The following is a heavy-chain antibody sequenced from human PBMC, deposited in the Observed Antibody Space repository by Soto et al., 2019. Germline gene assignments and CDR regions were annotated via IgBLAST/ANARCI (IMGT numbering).Heavy chain of an antibody. Sequence: EVQLLESGGGLVQPGGSLRLSCAASGFTISTYSFTWVRQTPAKGLEWVSGISVTGDTTFYADSVKGRFTISRDISKNTVYLQMHSLRVEDTAVYFYAKWSGYGDLWGQGTLVTVSS. D-gene: IGHD5-12*01. V-gene: IGHV3-23*01. CDR1: GFTISTYS. CDR2: ISVTGDTT. CDR3: AKWSGYGDL. J-gene: IGHJ4*02.